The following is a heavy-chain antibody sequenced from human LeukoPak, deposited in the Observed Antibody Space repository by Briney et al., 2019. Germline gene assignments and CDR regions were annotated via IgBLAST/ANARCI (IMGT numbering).Heavy chain of an antibody. J-gene: IGHJ5*02. D-gene: IGHD2-15*01. CDR1: GYTFTSYS. V-gene: IGHV1-18*01. CDR2: ISAYNGNT. CDR3: ARSPGDCSGGSCARIDP. Sequence: ASVKVSCKASGYTFTSYSISWVRQAPGQGLEWMGWISAYNGNTNYAQKLQGRVTMTTDTSTSTAYMELRSLRSDDTAVYYCARSPGDCSGGSCARIDPWGQGTLVTVSS.